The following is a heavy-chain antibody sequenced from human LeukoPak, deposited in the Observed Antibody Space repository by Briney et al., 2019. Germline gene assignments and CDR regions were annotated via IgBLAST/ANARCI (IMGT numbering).Heavy chain of an antibody. J-gene: IGHJ6*03. CDR2: INHSGST. Sequence: PSETLSLTCAVYGGSFSGYYWSWIRQPPGKGLEWIGEINHSGSTNYNPSLKGRVTISVDTSKNQFSLKLSSVTAADTAVYYCARGGIAARVFYPYYYYMDVWGKGTTVTVSS. V-gene: IGHV4-34*01. CDR3: ARGGIAARVFYPYYYYMDV. D-gene: IGHD6-6*01. CDR1: GGSFSGYY.